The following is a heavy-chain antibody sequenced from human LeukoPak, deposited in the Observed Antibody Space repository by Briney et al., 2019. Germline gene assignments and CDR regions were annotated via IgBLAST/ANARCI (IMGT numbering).Heavy chain of an antibody. Sequence: ASVKVSCKASGYNFNTYDINWVRQAAGQGLEWMGWMNPYSGNKGYAQKFQGRVSMTSDTSISTAFMELTSLTSDDTAVYYCARSPRGSTWGIEPFAFWGQGTLVSVSS. D-gene: IGHD6-13*01. J-gene: IGHJ4*02. CDR1: GYNFNTYD. V-gene: IGHV1-8*01. CDR2: MNPYSGNK. CDR3: ARSPRGSTWGIEPFAF.